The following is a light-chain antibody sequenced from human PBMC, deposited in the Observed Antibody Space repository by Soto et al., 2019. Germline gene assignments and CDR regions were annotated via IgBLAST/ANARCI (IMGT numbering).Light chain of an antibody. CDR3: TSPTPGRLYV. Sequence: QSVLTQPASVSGSPGQSITISCTGTSSDVGNYNYVSWYQQYPGRVPKLLIYMVSNRPSGVSNRFSGSKSGNTASLTISGLPAEDEADYFCTSPTPGRLYVLGTGTKVTVL. CDR1: SSDVGNYNY. V-gene: IGLV2-14*01. CDR2: MVS. J-gene: IGLJ1*01.